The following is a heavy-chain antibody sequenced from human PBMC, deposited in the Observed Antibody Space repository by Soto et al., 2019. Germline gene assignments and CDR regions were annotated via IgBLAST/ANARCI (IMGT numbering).Heavy chain of an antibody. CDR3: VLGGRYSSSSYDFSGGAFDI. Sequence: PGGSLRLSCSASGFTFSSYAMHWVRQAPGKGLEYVSAISSNGGSTYYADSVKGRFTISRDNSKNTLYLQMSSLRAEDTAVYYCVLGGRYSSSSYDFSGGAFDIWGQGTMVTVSS. CDR2: ISSNGGST. CDR1: GFTFSSYA. D-gene: IGHD6-13*01. J-gene: IGHJ3*02. V-gene: IGHV3-64D*06.